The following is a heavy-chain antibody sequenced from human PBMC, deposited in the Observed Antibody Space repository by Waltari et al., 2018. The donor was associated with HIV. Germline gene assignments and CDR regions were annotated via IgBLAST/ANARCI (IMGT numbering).Heavy chain of an antibody. D-gene: IGHD3-10*01. CDR1: GYTLTELS. CDR2: VDPEDGET. V-gene: IGHV1-24*01. J-gene: IGHJ4*02. CDR3: ATPRLFYYGSGSYWDYFDY. Sequence: QVQLVQSGAEVKKPGASVKVSCKVSGYTLTELSMHWVRQAPGKGLEWMGGVDPEDGETIYAQKFQGRVTMTEDTSTDTAYMELSSLRSEDTAVYYCATPRLFYYGSGSYWDYFDYWGQGTLVTVSS.